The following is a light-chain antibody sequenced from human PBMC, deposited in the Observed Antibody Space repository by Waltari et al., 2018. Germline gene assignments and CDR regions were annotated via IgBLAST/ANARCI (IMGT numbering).Light chain of an antibody. J-gene: IGLJ3*02. Sequence: QSVLTQPPSVSAAPGQKVIISCSGPSSDIWTNSIYWYQHPPGAAPKLLIYANEKRPTGIPDRFSASKSGASGTLVITGLQTGDEADYYCSTWDSSRNDVFGGGTKLTVL. V-gene: IGLV1-51*02. CDR1: SSDIWTNS. CDR3: STWDSSRNDV. CDR2: ANE.